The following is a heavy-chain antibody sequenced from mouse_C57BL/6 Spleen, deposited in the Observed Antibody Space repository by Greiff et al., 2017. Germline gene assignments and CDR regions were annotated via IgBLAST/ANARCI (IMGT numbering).Heavy chain of an antibody. D-gene: IGHD3-3*01. J-gene: IGHJ1*03. CDR1: GYTFTSYW. CDR3: SRGCDWYFDV. CDR2: IDPSDSYT. V-gene: IGHV1-69*01. Sequence: QVQLQQPGAELVMPGASVKLSCKASGYTFTSYWMHWVKQRPGQGLEWIGEIDPSDSYTNYNKKFKGKSTLTVDKSSSTAYMQLSRLASEDSAVYYCSRGCDWYFDVWGTGTTVTVSS.